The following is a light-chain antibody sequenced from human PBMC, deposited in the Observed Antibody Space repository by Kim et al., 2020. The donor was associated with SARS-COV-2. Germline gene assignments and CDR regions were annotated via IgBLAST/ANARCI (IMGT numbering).Light chain of an antibody. Sequence: GXSSTIPFTETSSDVDGYNYVSWYQQHPDNRPKLIIFDVSNRPSGISDRFSGSKSDNTASLTISGLQAEDEADYYCSSYARGSIVIFGGGTQLTVL. J-gene: IGLJ2*01. CDR2: DVS. V-gene: IGLV2-14*03. CDR3: SSYARGSIVI. CDR1: SSDVDGYNY.